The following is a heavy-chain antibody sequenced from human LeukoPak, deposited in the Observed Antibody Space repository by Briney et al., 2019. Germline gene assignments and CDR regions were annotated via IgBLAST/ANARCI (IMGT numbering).Heavy chain of an antibody. CDR1: GGTISSYY. V-gene: IGHV4-4*07. D-gene: IGHD6-19*01. CDR2: IHTSGTT. Sequence: SETLSLTCTASGGTISSYYLTWIRQPAGKGLEWIGRIHTSGTTTHNPSLKTRVTMSVDTSNNHFSLKLSSVTAADTAVYYCARETEVPGGRSWDFWGQGTLVTVSS. CDR3: ARETEVPGGRSWDF. J-gene: IGHJ4*02.